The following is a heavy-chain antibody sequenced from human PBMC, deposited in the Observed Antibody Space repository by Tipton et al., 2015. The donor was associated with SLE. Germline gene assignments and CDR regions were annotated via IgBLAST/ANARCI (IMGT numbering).Heavy chain of an antibody. CDR3: AKDLRVRGVKGGFDP. CDR2: ISSSSSTI. Sequence: SLRLSCAASGFTFSSYSMNWVRQAPGKGLEWVSYISSSSSTIYYADSVKGRFTISRDNAKNSLYLQMNSLRAVETAVYYCAKDLRVRGVKGGFDPGGAGTLVTVSS. J-gene: IGHJ5*02. D-gene: IGHD3-10*01. V-gene: IGHV3-48*01. CDR1: GFTFSSYS.